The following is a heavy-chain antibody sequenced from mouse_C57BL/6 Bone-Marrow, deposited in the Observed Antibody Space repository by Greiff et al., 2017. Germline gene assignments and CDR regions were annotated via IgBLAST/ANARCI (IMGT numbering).Heavy chain of an antibody. Sequence: VQGVESGAELARPGASVKLSCKASGYTFTSYGISWVKQRTGQGLEWIGEIYPRSGNTYYNEKFKGKATLTADNSSSTAYMELRSLTSEDSAVYFCARGAYYQFYYYAMDYWGQGTSVTVSS. V-gene: IGHV1-81*01. D-gene: IGHD2-10*01. CDR3: ARGAYYQFYYYAMDY. CDR2: IYPRSGNT. J-gene: IGHJ4*01. CDR1: GYTFTSYG.